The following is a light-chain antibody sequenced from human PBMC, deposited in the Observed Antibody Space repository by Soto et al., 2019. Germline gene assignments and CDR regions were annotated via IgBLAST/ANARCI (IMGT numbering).Light chain of an antibody. Sequence: EIQMTQSPSALSASVEDRVTITFRASQSVSSYLNWYRQEPGKAPKLLIYAASSLQSGVPSRFSGSGSGTDFTLTISSLQPEDFATYYCQQSYSTPYTFGQGTKVDIK. CDR2: AAS. J-gene: IGKJ2*01. V-gene: IGKV1-39*01. CDR3: QQSYSTPYT. CDR1: QSVSSY.